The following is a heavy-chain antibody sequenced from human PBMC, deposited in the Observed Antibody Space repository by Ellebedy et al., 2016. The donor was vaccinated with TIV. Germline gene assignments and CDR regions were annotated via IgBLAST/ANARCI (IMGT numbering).Heavy chain of an antibody. V-gene: IGHV1-2*04. CDR3: AAARGYSGSYSFDY. Sequence: ASVKVSCXASGYTFTGYYMHWVRQAPGQGLEWMGWINPNSGGTNYAQKFQGWVTMTRDTSISTAYMELSRLRSDDTAVYYCAAARGYSGSYSFDYWGQGTLVTVSS. J-gene: IGHJ4*02. CDR2: INPNSGGT. D-gene: IGHD1-26*01. CDR1: GYTFTGYY.